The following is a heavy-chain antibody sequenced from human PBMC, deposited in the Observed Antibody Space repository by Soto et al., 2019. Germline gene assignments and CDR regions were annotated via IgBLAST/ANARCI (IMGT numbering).Heavy chain of an antibody. Sequence: QVQLVQSGAEVKKPGSSVKVSCKASGGTFSSYTISWVRQAPGQGLEWMGRIIPILGIANYAQKFQGRVTITADKSTSTAYMELSSLRSEDTAVYYCASQGDYYGSWGGDYWGQGTLVTVSS. D-gene: IGHD3-10*01. V-gene: IGHV1-69*02. J-gene: IGHJ4*02. CDR3: ASQGDYYGSWGGDY. CDR1: GGTFSSYT. CDR2: IIPILGIA.